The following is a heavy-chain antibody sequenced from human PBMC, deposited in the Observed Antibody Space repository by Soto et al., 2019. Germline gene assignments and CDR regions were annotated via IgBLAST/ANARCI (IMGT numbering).Heavy chain of an antibody. CDR2: IHDSGST. Sequence: QVKLQESGPGLEKPSGTLSLTCAVSGGSISSDRWWTWVRQAPGKGLEWIGEIHDSGSTNYNLSLKSRVTISIDKSKNQFSLEMTSVTAADTAIYYCAGQWVAGYGAFDPWGQGTLVTVSS. D-gene: IGHD6-19*01. CDR1: GGSISSDRW. CDR3: AGQWVAGYGAFDP. J-gene: IGHJ5*02. V-gene: IGHV4-4*02.